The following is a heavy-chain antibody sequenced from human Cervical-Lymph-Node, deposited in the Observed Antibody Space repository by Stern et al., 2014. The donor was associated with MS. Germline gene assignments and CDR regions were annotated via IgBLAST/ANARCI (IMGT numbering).Heavy chain of an antibody. CDR3: ARIGERYPDWLGSYFDN. CDR2: ISNDGSRS. Sequence: EVQLVESGGGLVQPGGSLRLSCAASGFTFSIYAMHWVRQAPGKGLEYVSAISNDGSRSYYADSVKDRFMISRDNSKNTLYLQMGSLRADDMAVYYCARIGERYPDWLGSYFDNWGQGTLVTVSS. D-gene: IGHD3-9*01. V-gene: IGHV3-64*07. CDR1: GFTFSIYA. J-gene: IGHJ4*02.